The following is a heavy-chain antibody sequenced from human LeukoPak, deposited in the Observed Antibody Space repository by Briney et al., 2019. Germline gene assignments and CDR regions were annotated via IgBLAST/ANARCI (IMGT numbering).Heavy chain of an antibody. CDR2: ISNSGSTI. Sequence: GGSLRLSFAASGFPFSSYGMHWVRQAPGKGLEWVSYISNSGSTIYYADSVKGRFTISRDNAKNSLYLQMNSLRAEDTAVYYCAREDGVAFDYWGQGTLVTVSS. V-gene: IGHV3-48*04. D-gene: IGHD4-17*01. CDR1: GFPFSSYG. J-gene: IGHJ4*02. CDR3: AREDGVAFDY.